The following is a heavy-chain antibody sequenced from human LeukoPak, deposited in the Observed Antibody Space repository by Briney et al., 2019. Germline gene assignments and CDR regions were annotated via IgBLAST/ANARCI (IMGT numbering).Heavy chain of an antibody. J-gene: IGHJ5*02. CDR1: GGSISSYY. V-gene: IGHV4-59*01. CDR2: IHYTGST. D-gene: IGHD3-10*01. CDR3: ARGGYYGSGNDFRFDP. Sequence: PSETLSLTCTVSGGSISSYYWSWIRQPPGKGLECIGYIHYTGSTNYNASLKSRVTISVDTSKNQFSLKLNSVTAADTAVYYCARGGYYGSGNDFRFDPWGQGTLATVSS.